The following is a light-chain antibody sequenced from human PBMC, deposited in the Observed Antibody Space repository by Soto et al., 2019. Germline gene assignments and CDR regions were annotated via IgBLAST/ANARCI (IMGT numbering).Light chain of an antibody. J-gene: IGLJ1*01. CDR2: DVS. V-gene: IGLV2-14*01. CDR3: SSYTISNPLV. Sequence: QSALTQPASVSGSPGQSITISCTGTSSDVGGYNYVSWYQQYPGKAPKLMIYDVSNRPSGVSNRFSGSKSGITASLTISGLQAEDEAFYYSSSYTISNPLVFGSGTKLPVL. CDR1: SSDVGGYNY.